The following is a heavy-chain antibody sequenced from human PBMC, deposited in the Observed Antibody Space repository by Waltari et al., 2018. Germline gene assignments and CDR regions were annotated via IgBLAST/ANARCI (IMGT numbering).Heavy chain of an antibody. CDR3: ARDGDRNYDY. D-gene: IGHD1-7*01. CDR2: IKTDGREE. J-gene: IGHJ4*02. CDR1: GFTFRDYW. V-gene: IGHV3-7*01. Sequence: EVQLVESGGGLVQPGGSLRLSCSPSGFTFRDYWMTWVRQAPGKGLEWVGNIKTDGREEYYTDSVKGRFIISRDNAKNSLFLQMDSLRVEDTAVYYCARDGDRNYDYWGQGTLVTVSS.